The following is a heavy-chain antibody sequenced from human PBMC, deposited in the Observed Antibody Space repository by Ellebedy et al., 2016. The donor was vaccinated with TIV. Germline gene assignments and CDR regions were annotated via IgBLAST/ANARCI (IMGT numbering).Heavy chain of an antibody. V-gene: IGHV4-59*12. CDR1: GGSISSYY. CDR3: ARGVVVPAALYYYYYMDV. Sequence: SETLSLXXTVSGGSISSYYWSWIRQPPGKGLEWIGYIYYSGSTNYNPSLKSRVTISVDTSKNQFSLKLSSVTAADTAVYYCARGVVVPAALYYYYYMDVWGKGTTVTVSS. J-gene: IGHJ6*03. CDR2: IYYSGST. D-gene: IGHD2-2*01.